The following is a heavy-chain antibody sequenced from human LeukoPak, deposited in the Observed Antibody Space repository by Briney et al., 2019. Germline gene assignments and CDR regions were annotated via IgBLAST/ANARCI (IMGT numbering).Heavy chain of an antibody. D-gene: IGHD3-10*01. J-gene: IGHJ5*02. Sequence: SETLSLTCAVSGGTFRGYYWSRIRQPPGKGLAWIGEIDHTGSTNYNPSLESRVTLSVDTSKSQVSLNLNSVTAADTAVYYCARGLRFHVGSGNWFDLWGQGTLVTVSS. CDR2: IDHTGST. V-gene: IGHV4-34*01. CDR3: ARGLRFHVGSGNWFDL. CDR1: GGTFRGYY.